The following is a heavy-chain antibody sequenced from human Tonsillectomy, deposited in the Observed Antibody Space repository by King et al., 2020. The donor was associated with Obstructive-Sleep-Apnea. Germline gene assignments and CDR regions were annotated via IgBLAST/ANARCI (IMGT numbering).Heavy chain of an antibody. J-gene: IGHJ3*02. V-gene: IGHV3-21*01. Sequence: VQLVESGGGLVKPGGSLRLSCAASGFTFSSYSMNWVRQAPGKGLEWVSSISSSSSYIYYADSVKGRFTISRDNAKNSLYLQMNSLRAEDTAVYYCAGGSTVRLPSAFDIWGQGTMVTVSS. D-gene: IGHD4-11*01. CDR1: GFTFSSYS. CDR2: ISSSSSYI. CDR3: AGGSTVRLPSAFDI.